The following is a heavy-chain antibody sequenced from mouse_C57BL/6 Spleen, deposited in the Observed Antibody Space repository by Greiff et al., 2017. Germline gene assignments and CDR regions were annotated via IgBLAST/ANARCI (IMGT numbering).Heavy chain of an antibody. CDR2: ISSGGSYT. D-gene: IGHD4-1*01. V-gene: IGHV5-6*01. Sequence: EVMLVESGGDLVKPGGSLKLSCAASGFTFSSYGMSWVRQTPDKRLEWVATISSGGSYTYYPDSVKGRFTISRDNAKNTLYLQMSSLKSEDTAMYYCARQWDGDYYAMDYWGQGTSVTVSS. J-gene: IGHJ4*01. CDR1: GFTFSSYG. CDR3: ARQWDGDYYAMDY.